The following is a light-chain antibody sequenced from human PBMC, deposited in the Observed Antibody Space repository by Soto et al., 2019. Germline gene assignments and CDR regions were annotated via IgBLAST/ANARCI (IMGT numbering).Light chain of an antibody. CDR3: QQYKSFSWT. CDR2: DAS. V-gene: IGKV1-5*01. J-gene: IGKJ1*01. Sequence: DIQMTQSPSTLSASVGDRVTITCRASQRVGTWLAWYQQKPGKAPKLLIYDASTLERGVPSRFSGSGSGTEFILAISSLQPDDFATYYCQQYKSFSWTFGQETKVDIK. CDR1: QRVGTW.